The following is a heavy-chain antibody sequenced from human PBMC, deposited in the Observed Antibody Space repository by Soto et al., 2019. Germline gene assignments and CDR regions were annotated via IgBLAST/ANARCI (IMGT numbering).Heavy chain of an antibody. D-gene: IGHD2-15*01. J-gene: IGHJ4*02. CDR3: ARAPRRVVYFDY. V-gene: IGHV1-69*12. CDR2: IIHIFGTA. Sequence: QVQLVQSGAEVKKPGSSVKVSCKASGGTFSSYAISWVRQAPGQGLEWMGGIIHIFGTANYAQKLKGRVTINADESTSTAYMELSSLRSEDTAVYYCARAPRRVVYFDYWVQGTLVTVSS. CDR1: GGTFSSYA.